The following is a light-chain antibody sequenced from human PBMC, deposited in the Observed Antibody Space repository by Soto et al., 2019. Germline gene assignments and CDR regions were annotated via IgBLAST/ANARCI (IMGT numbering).Light chain of an antibody. Sequence: EIVLTQSPATLSVSPGERVTLSCRTSQSVATILAWYQQRPGQAPRLLIYGASTRATGIPARFSGSGSGTEFTLTIGSLQSEDFAIYYCQQYNTSPPTFGQGTKVDIK. CDR3: QQYNTSPPT. CDR2: GAS. J-gene: IGKJ1*01. V-gene: IGKV3-15*01. CDR1: QSVATI.